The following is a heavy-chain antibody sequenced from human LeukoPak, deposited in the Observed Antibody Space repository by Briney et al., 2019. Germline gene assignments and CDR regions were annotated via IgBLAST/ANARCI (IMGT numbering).Heavy chain of an antibody. CDR3: ARGDYYGSGTKWFDP. CDR2: IYYSGST. Sequence: SETLSLTCTVSCGSISSSSYYWGWIRQPPGKGLEWIGSIYYSGSTYYNPSLKSRVTISVDTSKNQFSLKLSSVTAADTAVYYCARGDYYGSGTKWFDPWGQGTLVTVSS. D-gene: IGHD3-10*01. CDR1: CGSISSSSYY. V-gene: IGHV4-39*07. J-gene: IGHJ5*02.